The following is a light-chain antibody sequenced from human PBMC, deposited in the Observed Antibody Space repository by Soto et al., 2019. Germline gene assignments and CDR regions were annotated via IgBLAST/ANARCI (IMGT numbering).Light chain of an antibody. CDR3: QQSNNWPYT. J-gene: IGKJ2*01. Sequence: EIVLMQSPATLSVSPGERATLSCRASQSVSSNLAWYQQKPGQAPRLLFYGSSTRATGVPARFTGSGSGTDFTLTISSLQSEDFAVYYCQQSNNWPYTFGQGTKLEIK. CDR2: GSS. V-gene: IGKV3-15*01. CDR1: QSVSSN.